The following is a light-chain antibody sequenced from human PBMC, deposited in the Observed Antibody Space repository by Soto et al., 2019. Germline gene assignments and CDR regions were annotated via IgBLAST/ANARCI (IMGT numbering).Light chain of an antibody. CDR1: SSNFGNSF. Sequence: QSVLTQPPSVSAAPGQRVTISCSGSSSNFGNSFVSWYQQFPGTAPKVLIYGNDKRPSGISDRFSASTSATSATLVITGLLTGDEADYYCGARDSSLSAQYVFGTGTKVTVL. CDR2: GND. V-gene: IGLV1-51*01. CDR3: GARDSSLSAQYV. J-gene: IGLJ1*01.